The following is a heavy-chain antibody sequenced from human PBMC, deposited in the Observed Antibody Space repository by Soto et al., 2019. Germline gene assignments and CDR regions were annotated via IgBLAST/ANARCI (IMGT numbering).Heavy chain of an antibody. D-gene: IGHD1-1*01. V-gene: IGHV3-15*01. CDR3: VEGWNDF. J-gene: IGHJ4*02. CDR1: GFMFSSAW. Sequence: EVQVVESGGDLVKPGGSLRLSCVTSGFMFSSAWMSWVRQAPGKGLEWVGRIKSKSDGGARDYAAPVKGSFSISRDDSKNTVYLQMNSLRAEDTAVYYCVEGWNDFWGQGTLVTVSS. CDR2: IKSKSDGGAR.